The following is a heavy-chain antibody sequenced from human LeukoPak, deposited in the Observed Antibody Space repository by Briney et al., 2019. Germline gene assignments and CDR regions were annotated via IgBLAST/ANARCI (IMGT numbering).Heavy chain of an antibody. CDR3: ARGWYSSGWFDY. CDR1: GDSFSGYY. D-gene: IGHD6-19*01. V-gene: IGHV4-34*01. J-gene: IGHJ4*02. CDR2: IHHSRGT. Sequence: KPSETLSLTCAVYGDSFSGYYWSWIRQPPGKGLEWIGEIHHSRGTNYNPSLKSRVTISVDTSKNQFSLKLSSVTAADTAVYYCARGWYSSGWFDYWGQGTLVTVSS.